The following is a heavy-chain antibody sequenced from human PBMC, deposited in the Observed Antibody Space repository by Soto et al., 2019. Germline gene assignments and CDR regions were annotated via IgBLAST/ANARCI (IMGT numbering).Heavy chain of an antibody. V-gene: IGHV3-53*01. CDR3: ARVFWSGYDCGMDV. J-gene: IGHJ6*02. CDR2: IYSGGST. D-gene: IGHD3-3*01. CDR1: GFTVSSNY. Sequence: GGSLRLSCAASGFTVSSNYMSWVRQAPGKGLEWVSVIYSGGSTYYADSVKGRFTISRDNSKNTLYLQMNSLRAEDTAVYYCARVFWSGYDCGMDVWGQGTTVTVSS.